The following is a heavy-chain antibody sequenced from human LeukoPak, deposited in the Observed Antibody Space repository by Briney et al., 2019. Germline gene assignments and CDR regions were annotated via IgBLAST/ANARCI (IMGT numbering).Heavy chain of an antibody. D-gene: IGHD6-19*01. J-gene: IGHJ4*02. CDR1: GFSFSNYW. CDR3: ASGHSSGLGY. CDR2: IGTAGDT. Sequence: GGSLRLSCVASGFSFSNYWMTWVRQATGKGLEWVSAIGTAGDTYYPGSVKGRFTISRENAKNSLYLQMNSLRAGDTAVYYCASGHSSGLGYWGQGTLVTVSS. V-gene: IGHV3-13*01.